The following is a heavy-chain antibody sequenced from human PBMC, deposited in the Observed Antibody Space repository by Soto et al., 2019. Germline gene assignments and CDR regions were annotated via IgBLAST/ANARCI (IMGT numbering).Heavy chain of an antibody. CDR1: GGSISSSNW. J-gene: IGHJ4*02. CDR3: ASLPATSDFDY. D-gene: IGHD2-2*01. Sequence: SETLSVTWAVSGGSISSSNWWSWVRQPPGKGLEWIGEIYHSGSTNYNPSLKSRVTISVDKSKNQFSLKLSSVTAADTAVYYCASLPATSDFDYWGQGTLVTVSS. CDR2: IYHSGST. V-gene: IGHV4-4*02.